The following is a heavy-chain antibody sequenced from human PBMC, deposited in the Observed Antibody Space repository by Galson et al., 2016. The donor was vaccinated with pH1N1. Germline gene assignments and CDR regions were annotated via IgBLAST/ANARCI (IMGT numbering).Heavy chain of an antibody. D-gene: IGHD5-18*01. CDR3: GRESRGYDGYHYFDL. Sequence: SVKVSCKASGGTFSSYAVNWVRQAPGQGLEWMGKIIPIFGTLNYAQKFQDRVMITADKSTCTVYMELISLRSEDTAVYYCGRESRGYDGYHYFDLWGQGTPVIVSS. CDR2: IIPIFGTL. J-gene: IGHJ4*02. CDR1: GGTFSSYA. V-gene: IGHV1-69*06.